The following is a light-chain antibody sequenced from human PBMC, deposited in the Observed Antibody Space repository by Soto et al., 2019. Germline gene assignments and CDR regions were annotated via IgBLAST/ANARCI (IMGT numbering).Light chain of an antibody. CDR2: GAS. Sequence: EVVLTQSPGTLSLSPGARATLSCRACQSVNDNHLAWYQQKGGQAPRLLIYGASTRATGVPERFSGSGFGTAYSLIINRLQPEDFALYYCQLYGGSPPRRTFGAGPTVEI. J-gene: IGKJ3*01. CDR3: QLYGGSPPRRT. V-gene: IGKV3-20*01. CDR1: QSVNDNH.